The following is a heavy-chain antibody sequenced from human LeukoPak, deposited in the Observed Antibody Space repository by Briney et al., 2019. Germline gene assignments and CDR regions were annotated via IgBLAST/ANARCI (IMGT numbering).Heavy chain of an antibody. CDR3: ARVFLLGYCSGGSCSNFDY. V-gene: IGHV4-61*09. D-gene: IGHD2-15*01. CDR2: IYSSGST. CDR1: GGSISSGSYC. Sequence: SETLPLTCTVSGGSISSGSYCWSWIRQPAGKGLEWIGHIYSSGSTNYNPSLKSRVTISVDTSKNQFSLKLSSVTAADTAVYYCARVFLLGYCSGGSCSNFDYWGQGTLVTVSS. J-gene: IGHJ4*02.